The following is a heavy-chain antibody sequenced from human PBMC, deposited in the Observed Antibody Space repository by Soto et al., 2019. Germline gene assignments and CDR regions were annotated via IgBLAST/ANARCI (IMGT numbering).Heavy chain of an antibody. D-gene: IGHD1-26*01. Sequence: QVQLQESGPGLVKPSQTLSLTCTVSGGSISSGDYYWSWIRQPPGKVLVWIGYIYYSGSTYYNPSLKSRVTISVDTSKSQFSLKVSSVTAADTAVYYCARDRKGGDELDYWGQGTLVTVSS. CDR2: IYYSGST. V-gene: IGHV4-30-4*01. CDR1: GGSISSGDYY. J-gene: IGHJ4*02. CDR3: ARDRKGGDELDY.